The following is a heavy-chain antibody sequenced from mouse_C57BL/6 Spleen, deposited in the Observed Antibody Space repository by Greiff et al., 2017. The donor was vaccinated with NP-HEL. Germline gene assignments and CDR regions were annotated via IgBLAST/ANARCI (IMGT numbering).Heavy chain of an antibody. CDR1: GYSITSGYY. CDR3: ARGEDYYYAMDY. CDR2: ISYDGSN. Sequence: DVKLQESGPGLVKPSQSLSLTCSVTGYSITSGYYWNWIRQFPGNKLEWMGYISYDGSNNYNPSLKNRISITRDTSKNQFFLKLNSVTTEDTATYYCARGEDYYYAMDYWGQGTSVTVSS. V-gene: IGHV3-6*01. D-gene: IGHD2-4*01. J-gene: IGHJ4*01.